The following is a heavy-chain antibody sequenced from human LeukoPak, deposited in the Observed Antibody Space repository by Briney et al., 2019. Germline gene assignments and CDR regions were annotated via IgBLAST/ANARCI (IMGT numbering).Heavy chain of an antibody. Sequence: KTSETLSLTCTVSGGSISGYYWSWIRQPPGQGLEWIAHIHSNGYTNYNPSLKSRVTISVDTSKNQFSLKVTSVTAADTAMYYCTKREGPMSGSYDYFDPWGQGTLVTVS. D-gene: IGHD1-26*01. J-gene: IGHJ5*02. CDR3: TKREGPMSGSYDYFDP. CDR1: GGSISGYY. V-gene: IGHV4-4*09. CDR2: IHSNGYT.